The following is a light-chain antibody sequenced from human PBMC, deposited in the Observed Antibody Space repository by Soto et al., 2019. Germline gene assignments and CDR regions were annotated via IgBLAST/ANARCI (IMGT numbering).Light chain of an antibody. Sequence: QPVLTQPPSASGTPGQRVSISCSGSSSDIGSNTVTWYQQVPGTAPKMVIYKNNERPSGVPDRFSGSKSGTSASLAISGLQSEDEADYYCQSYDSSPGGVVFGGGTKLTVL. J-gene: IGLJ3*02. CDR3: QSYDSSPGGVV. CDR1: SSDIGSNT. CDR2: KNN. V-gene: IGLV1-44*01.